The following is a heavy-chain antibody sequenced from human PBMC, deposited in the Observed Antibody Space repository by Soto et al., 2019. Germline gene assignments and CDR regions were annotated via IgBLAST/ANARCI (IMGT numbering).Heavy chain of an antibody. CDR3: ARDYYDSSGRPTIDY. CDR1: GGSFSGYY. J-gene: IGHJ4*02. D-gene: IGHD3-22*01. CDR2: INHSGST. V-gene: IGHV4-34*01. Sequence: PSETLSLTCAVYGGSFSGYYWSWIRQPPGKGLEWIGEINHSGSTNYNPSPKSRVTISVDTSKNQFSLKLSSVTAADTAVYYCARDYYDSSGRPTIDYWGQGTLVTVSS.